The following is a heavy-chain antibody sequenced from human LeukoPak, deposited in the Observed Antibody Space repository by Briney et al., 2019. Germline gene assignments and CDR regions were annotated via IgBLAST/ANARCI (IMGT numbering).Heavy chain of an antibody. V-gene: IGHV3-15*01. CDR1: GFTFSNAW. J-gene: IGHJ4*02. CDR3: AAVSVDYGDSSFDF. Sequence: GGSLRLSCAASGFTFSNAWMSWVRQAPGKGLEWVGRIKSKTDGGTTDYAEPVKGRFTISRDDSKQTLYLQMNSLKTEDTALYYCAAVSVDYGDSSFDFWGQGTLVTVSS. CDR2: IKSKTDGGTT. D-gene: IGHD4-17*01.